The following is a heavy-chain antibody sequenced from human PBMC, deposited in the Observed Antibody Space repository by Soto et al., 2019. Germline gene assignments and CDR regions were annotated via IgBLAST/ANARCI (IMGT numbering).Heavy chain of an antibody. CDR3: AKDRMTTVTTGMSDYDGMDV. J-gene: IGHJ6*02. D-gene: IGHD4-17*01. CDR1: GFTFSSYG. Sequence: QVQLVESGGGVVQPGRSLRLSCAASGFTFSSYGMHWVRQAPGKGLEWVAVISYDGSNKYYADSVKGRFTISRDNSKNTLHLQMNSLRAEDTAVYYCAKDRMTTVTTGMSDYDGMDVWGQGTTVTVSS. CDR2: ISYDGSNK. V-gene: IGHV3-30*18.